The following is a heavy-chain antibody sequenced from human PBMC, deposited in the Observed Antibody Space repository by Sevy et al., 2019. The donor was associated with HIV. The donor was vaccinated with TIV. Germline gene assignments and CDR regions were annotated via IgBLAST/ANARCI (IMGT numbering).Heavy chain of an antibody. J-gene: IGHJ6*02. Sequence: GGSLRLSCAASGFTFSSYEMNWVRQAPGKGLEWVSYISSSGSTIYYADSVKGRFTISRDNAKNSLYLQMNSLRAEDTAVYDWAREEPTPYSSGWFLDYYYGMDVWGQGTTVTVSS. CDR1: GFTFSSYE. D-gene: IGHD6-19*01. V-gene: IGHV3-48*03. CDR3: AREEPTPYSSGWFLDYYYGMDV. CDR2: ISSSGSTI.